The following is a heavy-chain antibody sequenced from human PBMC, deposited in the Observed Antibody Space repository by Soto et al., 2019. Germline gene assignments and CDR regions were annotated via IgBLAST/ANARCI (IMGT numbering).Heavy chain of an antibody. D-gene: IGHD3-22*01. CDR3: AMSSGSFFDY. J-gene: IGHJ4*02. CDR2: IYYSGST. Sequence: SETLSLTCTVSGGSLSSYYWSLIRQPPGKGLEWIGYIYYSGSTNYNPSLKSRVTISVDTSKNQFSLKLSSVTAAGTAVYYCAMSSGSFFDYWGQGTLVTVSS. V-gene: IGHV4-59*01. CDR1: GGSLSSYY.